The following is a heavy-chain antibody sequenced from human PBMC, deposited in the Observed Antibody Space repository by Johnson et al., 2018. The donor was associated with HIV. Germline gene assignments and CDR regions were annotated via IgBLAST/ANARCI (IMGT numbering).Heavy chain of an antibody. CDR1: GFTFSSYD. Sequence: VQLVESGGGLVQPGGSLRLSCAASGFTFSSYDMHWVRQATGKGLEWVSAIGPAGDTYYADSVKGRFTISRVKAKNSQYLQLNSLRAEDTAVYYCAKDSRRAAAGRIVLCAFDIWGQGTMVTVSS. J-gene: IGHJ3*02. D-gene: IGHD6-13*01. V-gene: IGHV3-13*01. CDR3: AKDSRRAAAGRIVLCAFDI. CDR2: IGPAGDT.